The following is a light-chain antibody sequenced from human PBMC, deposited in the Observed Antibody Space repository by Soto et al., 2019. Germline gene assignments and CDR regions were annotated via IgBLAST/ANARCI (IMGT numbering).Light chain of an antibody. Sequence: SYELTQPPSVSVSPGQTASITCSGDKLGDKYACWYQQKPGQSPVLVIYQDSKRPSGIPERFSGSNSGNTATLTNIGTQAMDEADYYCQAWDSSSVVFGGGTKLTVL. CDR2: QDS. J-gene: IGLJ2*01. V-gene: IGLV3-1*01. CDR1: KLGDKY. CDR3: QAWDSSSVV.